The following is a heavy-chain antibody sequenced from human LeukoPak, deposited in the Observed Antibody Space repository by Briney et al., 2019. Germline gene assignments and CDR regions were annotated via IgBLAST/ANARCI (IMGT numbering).Heavy chain of an antibody. CDR3: ARIRFGEFNNWFDP. J-gene: IGHJ5*02. Sequence: PGGSLRLSCAASGFTVSSNYMSWVRQAPGKGLEWVSVIYSGGSTYYADSVKGRFTISRDNSKNTLYLQMNSLRAEDTAVYYCARIRFGEFNNWFDPWGQGTLVTVSS. CDR2: IYSGGST. V-gene: IGHV3-66*01. D-gene: IGHD3-10*01. CDR1: GFTVSSNY.